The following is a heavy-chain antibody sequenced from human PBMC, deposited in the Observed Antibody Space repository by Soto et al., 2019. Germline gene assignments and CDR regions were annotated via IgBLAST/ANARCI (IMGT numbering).Heavy chain of an antibody. D-gene: IGHD6-19*01. J-gene: IGHJ4*02. Sequence: PSETLSLTCTVSGGSISSYYWSWIRQPPGKGLEWIGYIYYTGSTNYNPSLKSRVTISVDTSKNQVSLKLSSVTAADTAVYYCARVAVAGTRVDYWGQGTLVTVS. CDR1: GGSISSYY. V-gene: IGHV4-59*08. CDR3: ARVAVAGTRVDY. CDR2: IYYTGST.